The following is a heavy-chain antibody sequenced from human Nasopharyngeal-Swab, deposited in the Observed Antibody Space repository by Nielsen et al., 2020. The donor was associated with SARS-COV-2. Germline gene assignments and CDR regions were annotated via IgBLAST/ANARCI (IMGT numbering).Heavy chain of an antibody. CDR1: GGSISSSNW. CDR3: ARVKLLRFLEWLSPFDY. Sequence: GSLRLSCAVSGGSISSSNWWSWVRQPPGKGLEWIGEIYHSGSTNYNPSLKSRVTISVDKSKNQFSLKLSSVTAADTAVYYCARVKLLRFLEWLSPFDYWGQGTLVTVSS. D-gene: IGHD3-3*01. J-gene: IGHJ4*02. CDR2: IYHSGST. V-gene: IGHV4-4*02.